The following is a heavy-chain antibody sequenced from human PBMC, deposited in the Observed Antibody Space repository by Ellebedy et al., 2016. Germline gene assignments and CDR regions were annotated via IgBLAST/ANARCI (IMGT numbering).Heavy chain of an antibody. CDR2: IYYSGST. J-gene: IGHJ4*02. CDR1: GGSFSGYY. D-gene: IGHD6-19*01. Sequence: SETLSLXXAVYGGSFSGYYWSWIRQPPGKGLEWIGYIYYSGSTNYNPSLKSRVTISVDTSKNQFSLKLSSVTAADTAVYYCARDQRSIAVPSDFDYWGQGTLVTVSS. V-gene: IGHV4-59*01. CDR3: ARDQRSIAVPSDFDY.